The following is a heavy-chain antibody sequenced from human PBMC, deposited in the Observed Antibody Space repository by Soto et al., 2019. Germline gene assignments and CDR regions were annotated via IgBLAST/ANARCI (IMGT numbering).Heavy chain of an antibody. J-gene: IGHJ6*02. V-gene: IGHV3-23*01. CDR2: ISGSGGST. CDR3: AKDVGYFDWLLSRGDYYYYGMDV. Sequence: PGGSLRLSCAASGFTFSNNWMHWVRQAPGKGLEWVSAISGSGGSTYYADSVKGRFTISRDNSKNTLYLQINSLRAEDTAVYYCAKDVGYFDWLLSRGDYYYYGMDVWGQGTTVTVSS. D-gene: IGHD3-9*01. CDR1: GFTFSNNW.